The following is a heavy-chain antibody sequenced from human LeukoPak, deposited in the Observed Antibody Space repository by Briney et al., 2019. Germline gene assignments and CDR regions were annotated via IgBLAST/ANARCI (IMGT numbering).Heavy chain of an antibody. Sequence: SVKVSCKASGFTFTSSAMQWVRQARGQRLEWIGWIVVGSGNTNYAQKFQERVTITRDMSTSTAYMELSSLRSEDTAVYYCAADLGGYVFRYMDVWGKGTTVTVSS. CDR2: IVVGSGNT. V-gene: IGHV1-58*02. D-gene: IGHD5-12*01. CDR1: GFTFTSSA. CDR3: AADLGGYVFRYMDV. J-gene: IGHJ6*03.